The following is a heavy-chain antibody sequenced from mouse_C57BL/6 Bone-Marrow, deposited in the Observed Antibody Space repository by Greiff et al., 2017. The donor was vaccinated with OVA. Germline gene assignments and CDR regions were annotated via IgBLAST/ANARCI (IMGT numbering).Heavy chain of an antibody. J-gene: IGHJ4*01. CDR2: ISSGGSYT. CDR1: GFTFSSYG. V-gene: IGHV5-6*01. CDR3: AAAMDY. Sequence: VQLKESGGDLVKPGGSLKLSCAASGFTFSSYGMSWVRQTPDKRLEWVATISSGGSYTYYPDSVKGRFTISRDNAKNTLYLQMSSLKSEDTAMYYCAAAMDYWGQGTSVTVSS.